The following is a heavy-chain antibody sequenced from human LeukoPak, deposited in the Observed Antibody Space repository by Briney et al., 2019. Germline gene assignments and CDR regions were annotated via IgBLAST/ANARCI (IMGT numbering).Heavy chain of an antibody. Sequence: GESLKISCKASGYTFISYWIVWVRQMPGKGLELVGIIYPDDSDTRYSPSFQGQVTISADKSISTAYLQWSSLKASDTALYYCARQNAGKGVCLDYWGQGTLVTVSP. CDR1: GYTFISYW. J-gene: IGHJ4*02. V-gene: IGHV5-51*01. D-gene: IGHD2-8*01. CDR3: ARQNAGKGVCLDY. CDR2: IYPDDSDT.